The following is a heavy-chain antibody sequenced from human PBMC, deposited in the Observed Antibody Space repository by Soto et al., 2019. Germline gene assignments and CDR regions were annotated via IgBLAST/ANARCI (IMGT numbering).Heavy chain of an antibody. CDR2: IHPVDSDT. Sequence: GESLKISCKVSGYSFTSYWIAWVRQMPGKGLEWMGIIHPVDSDTRYSPSFQGQVTISADKSISTACLQWSSLKTPDTAMYYCPRHTRSSAWADYWGQGTLVTVSS. V-gene: IGHV5-51*01. CDR3: PRHTRSSAWADY. D-gene: IGHD6-19*01. J-gene: IGHJ4*02. CDR1: GYSFTSYW.